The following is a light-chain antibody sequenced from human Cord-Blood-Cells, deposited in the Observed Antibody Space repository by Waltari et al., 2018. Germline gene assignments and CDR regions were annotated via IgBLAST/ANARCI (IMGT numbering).Light chain of an antibody. J-gene: IGKJ1*01. CDR2: AAS. CDR3: QQYYSYPRT. V-gene: IGKV1-8*01. CDR1: QGISSY. Sequence: IRMTQSPSSFSASTGDRVTITCRASQGISSYLAWYQQKPGKAPKLLIYAASTLQSGVPSWFSGSGSGTDFTLTISCLQSEDCATYYCQQYYSYPRTFGQGTKVEIK.